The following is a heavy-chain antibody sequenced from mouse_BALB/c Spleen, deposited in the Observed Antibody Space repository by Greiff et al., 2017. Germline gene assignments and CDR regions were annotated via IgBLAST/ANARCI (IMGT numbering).Heavy chain of an antibody. Sequence: VKLVESGPGLVAPSQSLSITCTVSGFSLTSYDISWIRQPPGKGLEWLGVIWTGGGTNYNSAFMSRLSISKDNSKSQVFLKMNSLQTDDTAIYYCVRDDGNYVFAYWGQGTLVTVSA. D-gene: IGHD2-1*01. CDR1: GFSLTSYD. CDR3: VRDDGNYVFAY. V-gene: IGHV2-9-2*01. J-gene: IGHJ3*01. CDR2: IWTGGGT.